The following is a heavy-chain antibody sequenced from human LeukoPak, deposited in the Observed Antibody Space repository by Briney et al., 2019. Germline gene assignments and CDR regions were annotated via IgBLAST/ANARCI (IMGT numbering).Heavy chain of an antibody. CDR1: DFSFTTYA. Sequence: GGSLRLSCAASDFSFTTYAMSWVRQAPGKGLEWVANIKQDGSEKYYVDSVKGRFTISRDNAKNSLYLQMNSLRAEDTAVYYCASYGDYFPTCIFDYWGQGTLVTVSS. V-gene: IGHV3-7*01. J-gene: IGHJ4*02. CDR3: ASYGDYFPTCIFDY. CDR2: IKQDGSEK. D-gene: IGHD4-17*01.